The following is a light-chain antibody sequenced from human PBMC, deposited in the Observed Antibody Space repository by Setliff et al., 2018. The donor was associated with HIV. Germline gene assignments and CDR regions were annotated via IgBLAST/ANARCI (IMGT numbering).Light chain of an antibody. CDR3: SSYTSSNTLV. CDR1: SNDVGRNNY. CDR2: DVS. J-gene: IGLJ3*02. Sequence: QSALTQPASVSGSPGQSITISCTGTSNDVGRNNYVSWYRQYSGKAPKLIIYDVSKRPSGVSNRFSGSKSGNTASLTISGLQAEDEADYYCSSYTSSNTLVFGGGTKVTVL. V-gene: IGLV2-14*01.